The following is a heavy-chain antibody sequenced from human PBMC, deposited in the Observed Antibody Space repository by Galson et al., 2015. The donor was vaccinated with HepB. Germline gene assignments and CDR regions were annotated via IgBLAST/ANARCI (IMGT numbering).Heavy chain of an antibody. CDR1: GYSFTSYW. Sequence: QSGAEVKKPGESLRISCKGSGYSFTSYWISWVRQMPGKGLEWMGRIDPSDSYINYSPSLQGHVTFSADMSISTVYLQWSSLQASDTGMYYCARHHGGTYEFDYWGQGTLVTVSS. J-gene: IGHJ4*02. V-gene: IGHV5-10-1*01. CDR3: ARHHGGTYEFDY. CDR2: IDPSDSYI. D-gene: IGHD1-26*01.